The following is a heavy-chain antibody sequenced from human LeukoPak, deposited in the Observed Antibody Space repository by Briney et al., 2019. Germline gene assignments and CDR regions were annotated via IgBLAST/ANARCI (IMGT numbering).Heavy chain of an antibody. CDR2: IYYSGST. Sequence: SETLSLTCTVSGGSISSYYWSWIRQPPGKGLEWIGYIYYSGSTNYNPSPKSRVTISVDTSKNQFSLKLSSVTAADTAVYYCAASLDTAMDYWGQGTLVTVSS. V-gene: IGHV4-59*01. J-gene: IGHJ4*02. D-gene: IGHD5-18*01. CDR1: GGSISSYY. CDR3: AASLDTAMDY.